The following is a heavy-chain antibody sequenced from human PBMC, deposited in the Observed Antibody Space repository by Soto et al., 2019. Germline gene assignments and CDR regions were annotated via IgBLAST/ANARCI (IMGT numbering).Heavy chain of an antibody. J-gene: IGHJ5*02. CDR3: ARDGSYYYDRPCFDP. CDR1: GYTFTSYA. Sequence: ASVKVSCKASGYTFTSYAMHWVRQAPGQRLEWMGWISAYNGNTNYAQKLQGRVTMTTDTSTSTAYMELRSLRSDDTAVYYCARDGSYYYDRPCFDPWGQGTLVTVSS. D-gene: IGHD3-22*01. CDR2: ISAYNGNT. V-gene: IGHV1-18*01.